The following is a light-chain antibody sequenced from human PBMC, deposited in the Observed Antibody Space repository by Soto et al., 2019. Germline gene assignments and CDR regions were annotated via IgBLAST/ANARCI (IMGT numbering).Light chain of an antibody. V-gene: IGKV1-5*03. J-gene: IGKJ1*01. CDR1: QRIGNW. CDR3: QQYNTHSPT. Sequence: DIQMTQSPSTVSASAGDRVTITCRASQRIGNWLAWYQQKPGKAPKLLIYKESSLESGVPSRFSGSGFGTKFYLTISSLQPDDFATYFYQQYNTHSPTFGQGTMLEI. CDR2: KES.